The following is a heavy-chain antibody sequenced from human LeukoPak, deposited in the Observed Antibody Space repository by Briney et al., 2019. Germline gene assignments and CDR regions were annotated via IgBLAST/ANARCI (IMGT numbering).Heavy chain of an antibody. Sequence: PSETLSLTCTVSGGSISSSIYNWGWIRQPPGKGLEWIGSIYYSGSTYYNSSLKSRVTMSVETPKNQFSLKLSSVTAADTAVYYCAGGRLGELSFFTGMDVWGQGTTVTVSS. V-gene: IGHV4-39*07. J-gene: IGHJ6*02. CDR3: AGGRLGELSFFTGMDV. CDR2: IYYSGST. D-gene: IGHD3-16*02. CDR1: GGSISSSIYN.